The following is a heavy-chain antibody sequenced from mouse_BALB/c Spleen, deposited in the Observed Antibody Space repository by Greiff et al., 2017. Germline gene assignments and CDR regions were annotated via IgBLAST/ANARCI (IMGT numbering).Heavy chain of an antibody. V-gene: IGHV5-12-1*01. Sequence: DVKLVESGGGLVKPGGSLKLSCAASGFTFSDCYMSWVRQTPEKRLEWVAYISSGGGSTYYPDTVKGRFTISRDNAKNTLYLQMSSLKSEDTAMYYCARHRGYYFDYWGQGTTLTVSS. D-gene: IGHD3-1*01. CDR1: GFTFSDCY. J-gene: IGHJ2*01. CDR2: ISSGGGST. CDR3: ARHRGYYFDY.